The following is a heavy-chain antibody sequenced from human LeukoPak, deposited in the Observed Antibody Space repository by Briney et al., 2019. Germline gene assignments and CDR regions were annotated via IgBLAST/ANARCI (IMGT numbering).Heavy chain of an antibody. Sequence: GGSLRLSCAASGFTVSSNYMSWVRQAPGKGLEWVSVIYSGGSTYYADSVKGRFTISRDNSKNTLYLQMNSLRAEDTAVYYCARDGYYYDSSGYHEFDYWGQGTLVTVSS. V-gene: IGHV3-66*01. CDR2: IYSGGST. CDR3: ARDGYYYDSSGYHEFDY. CDR1: GFTVSSNY. J-gene: IGHJ4*02. D-gene: IGHD3-22*01.